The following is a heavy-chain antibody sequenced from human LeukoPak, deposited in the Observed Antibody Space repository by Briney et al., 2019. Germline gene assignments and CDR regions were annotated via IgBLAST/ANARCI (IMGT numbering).Heavy chain of an antibody. Sequence: ASVKVSCKASGYTFTSYAMHWVRQAPGQRLEWMGWINAVNGNTKYSQKFQGRVTITRDTSASTAYMELSSLRSEDTAVYYCARGAIPNRGSLYGNYFDHWGQGTLVTVSS. V-gene: IGHV1-3*01. CDR1: GYTFTSYA. J-gene: IGHJ4*02. CDR3: ARGAIPNRGSLYGNYFDH. CDR2: INAVNGNT. D-gene: IGHD1-26*01.